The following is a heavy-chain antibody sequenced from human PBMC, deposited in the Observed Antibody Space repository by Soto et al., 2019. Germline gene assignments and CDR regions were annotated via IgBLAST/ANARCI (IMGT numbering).Heavy chain of an antibody. CDR2: INPANGNT. V-gene: IGHV1-3*01. J-gene: IGHJ3*01. D-gene: IGHD1-26*01. Sequence: QVQLVQSGAELKKPGASVNISCQASGFTFSDTLINWVRPGPGQRLEWMGWINPANGNTRYSEPFQGRVTISSLSSASTAYVALSDLTSEDTAVYYCARDIVSVGPRANGAFDVWGQGTMITVSS. CDR1: GFTFSDTL. CDR3: ARDIVSVGPRANGAFDV.